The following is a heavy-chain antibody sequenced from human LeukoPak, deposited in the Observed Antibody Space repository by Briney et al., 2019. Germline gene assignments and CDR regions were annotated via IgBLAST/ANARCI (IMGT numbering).Heavy chain of an antibody. V-gene: IGHV6-1*01. CDR2: TYYRSKWYN. Sequence: SQTLSLTCAVSGDSVSSTSATWNWLRQSPSRGLEWLGRTYYRSKWYNDYSVSVTSRITINSDTSKNQLSLQLNSVTPEDTAVYYCAKAPTGLHYYAMDVWGQGITVTVS. CDR1: GDSVSSTSAT. CDR3: AKAPTGLHYYAMDV. J-gene: IGHJ6*02.